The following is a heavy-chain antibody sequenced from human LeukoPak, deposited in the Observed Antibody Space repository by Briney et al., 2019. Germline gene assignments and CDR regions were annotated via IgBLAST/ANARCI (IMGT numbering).Heavy chain of an antibody. CDR2: INHSGGT. D-gene: IGHD3-22*01. Sequence: SETLSLTCAVYGGSFSGYYWSWIRQPPGKGLEWIGEINHSGGTSYNPSLKSRVTISVDTSKNQFSLKLSSVTAADTAVYYCARGVADYDSSGALFDYWGQGTLVTVSS. J-gene: IGHJ4*02. CDR3: ARGVADYDSSGALFDY. V-gene: IGHV4-34*01. CDR1: GGSFSGYY.